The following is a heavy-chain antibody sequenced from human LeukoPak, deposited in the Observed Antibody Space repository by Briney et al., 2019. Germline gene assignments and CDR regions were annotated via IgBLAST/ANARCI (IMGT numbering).Heavy chain of an antibody. CDR1: GFTFSSYG. Sequence: PGGSLRLSCAASGFTFSSYGMSWVRQAPGKGLEWVSSISSSSSSYVYYADSVKGRFTISRDNAKNSLYLQMNSLRAEDTAVYYCARDPQWELLGGYFDYWGQGTLVTVSS. CDR3: ARDPQWELLGGYFDY. CDR2: ISSSSSSYV. V-gene: IGHV3-21*01. D-gene: IGHD1-26*01. J-gene: IGHJ4*02.